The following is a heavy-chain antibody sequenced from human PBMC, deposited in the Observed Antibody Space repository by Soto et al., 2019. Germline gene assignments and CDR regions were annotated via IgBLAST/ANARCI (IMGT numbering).Heavy chain of an antibody. D-gene: IGHD2-2*01. J-gene: IGHJ4*02. CDR2: IEYRGSS. Sequence: SETLSLTCTVSGDSIYKSNHYWVWVRQPPGKGLEWIGSIEYRGSSYQNPSLKSRITISVDTSKNQFSLKLTSVTAADAAVYYCARSFQYYSSTSCYDGGDFDYWGQGSLVTVSS. V-gene: IGHV4-39*01. CDR3: ARSFQYYSSTSCYDGGDFDY. CDR1: GDSIYKSNHY.